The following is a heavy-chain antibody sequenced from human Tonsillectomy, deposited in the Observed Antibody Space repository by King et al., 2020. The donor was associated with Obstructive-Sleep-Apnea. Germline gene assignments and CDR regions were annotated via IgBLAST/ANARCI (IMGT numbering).Heavy chain of an antibody. CDR3: AKGKRGSTSWYFDY. D-gene: IGHD2-2*01. J-gene: IGHJ4*02. CDR1: GFTFDDYA. CDR2: LSWDSGSI. Sequence: VQLVESGGGLVQPGRSLRLSCEASGFTFDDYAMHWVRQAPGKGLEWVSALSWDSGSIGYADSVKGRFTISRDNAKNSLYLQMNGLRAEDTALYYCAKGKRGSTSWYFDYWGQGTLVTVSS. V-gene: IGHV3-9*01.